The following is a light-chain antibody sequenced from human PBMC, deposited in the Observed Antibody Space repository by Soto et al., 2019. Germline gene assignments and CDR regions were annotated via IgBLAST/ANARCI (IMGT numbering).Light chain of an antibody. J-gene: IGKJ3*01. V-gene: IGKV3-11*01. CDR1: QSISSY. CDR2: DAS. Sequence: VFTHSPSTLSLSPGERATLSCRASQSISSYLAWYQQKPDQAPRLLIYDASNRATGIPARFSGSGSGTDFTLTISSLETEDFAVYYCQQRSTWPFTFGPGTKVDIK. CDR3: QQRSTWPFT.